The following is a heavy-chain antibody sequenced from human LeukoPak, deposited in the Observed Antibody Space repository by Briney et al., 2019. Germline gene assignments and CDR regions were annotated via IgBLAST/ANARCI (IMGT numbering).Heavy chain of an antibody. CDR2: IYPGDSDT. D-gene: IGHD5-24*01. V-gene: IGHV5-51*01. CDR1: GYSFTSYW. J-gene: IGHJ4*02. CDR3: SRQVEIATIPHCDY. Sequence: GESPKISCKGSGYSFTSYWISWVRQMPGKGLEWMGLIYPGDSDTRYSPSFQGQVTISADKSISTAYLQWSSLKASDTDMYDRSRQVEIATIPHCDYWGQGTLVTVSS.